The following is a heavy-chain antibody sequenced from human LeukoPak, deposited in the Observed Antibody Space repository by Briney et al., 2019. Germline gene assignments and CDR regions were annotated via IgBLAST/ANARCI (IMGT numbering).Heavy chain of an antibody. CDR2: INHSGST. D-gene: IGHD5-18*01. J-gene: IGHJ4*02. CDR1: GGSFSGYY. V-gene: IGHV4-34*01. CDR3: ARGKRGYSYGLDY. Sequence: SETLSLTCAVYGGSFSGYYWSWIRQPPGKGLEWIGEINHSGSTNHNPSLKSRVTISVDTSKNQFSLKLSSVTAADTAVYYCARGKRGYSYGLDYWGQGALVTVSS.